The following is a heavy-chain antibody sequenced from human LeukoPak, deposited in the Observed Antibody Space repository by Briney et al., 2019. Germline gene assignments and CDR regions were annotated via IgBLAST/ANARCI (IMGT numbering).Heavy chain of an antibody. CDR2: ISGSGRST. D-gene: IGHD3-10*01. CDR3: ARVSGTIRIWPQPFGDGMDV. J-gene: IGHJ6*02. V-gene: IGHV3-23*01. CDR1: RFTFSNYV. Sequence: GSLRLSCAASRFTFSNYVMSWVRQAPGKGLECVSAISGSGRSTYYADSVKGRFTISRDNSKNTLYLQMNSLRAEDTALYYCARVSGTIRIWPQPFGDGMDVWGQGTTVTVSS.